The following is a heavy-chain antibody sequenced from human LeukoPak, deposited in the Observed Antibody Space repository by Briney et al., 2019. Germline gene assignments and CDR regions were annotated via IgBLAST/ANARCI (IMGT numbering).Heavy chain of an antibody. V-gene: IGHV3-48*04. CDR2: ISSSSSTI. D-gene: IGHD4-23*01. Sequence: PGGSLRLSCAASGFTFSSYSMNWVRQAPGKGLEWVSYISSSSSTIYYADSVKGRFTISRDNAKNSLYLQMNSLRAEDTAVYYCVSPELRLRSGIAFDIWGQGTMVTVSS. CDR3: VSPELRLRSGIAFDI. J-gene: IGHJ3*02. CDR1: GFTFSSYS.